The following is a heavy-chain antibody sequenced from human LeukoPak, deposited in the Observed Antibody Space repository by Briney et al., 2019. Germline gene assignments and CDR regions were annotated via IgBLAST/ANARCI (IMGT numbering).Heavy chain of an antibody. J-gene: IGHJ4*02. CDR3: ARGSSWFHY. Sequence: SETLSLTCTVSGDSLSSNSWTWIRQPAGEGLEWIGRISTSGSTYYNPSLKSRVTMSIDTSKNQFSLRLSSVTAADTAMYYCARGSSWFHYWGQGTLVTVSS. CDR2: ISTSGST. V-gene: IGHV4-4*07. D-gene: IGHD6-13*01. CDR1: GDSLSSNS.